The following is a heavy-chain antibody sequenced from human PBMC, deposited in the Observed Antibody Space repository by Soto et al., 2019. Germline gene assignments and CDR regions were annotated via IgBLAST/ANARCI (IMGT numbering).Heavy chain of an antibody. J-gene: IGHJ3*01. V-gene: IGHV3-9*01. CDR2: ISWNSDSI. D-gene: IGHD3-10*01. CDR3: AKDMSDYYGAGTYQGGLDV. Sequence: EVQLVESGGGLVQPGRSLRLSCAASGFTFDDYAMHWVRQAPGKGLEWVSGISWNSDSIGYGDSVKGRFTISSDNAKNSLYLQMNSLRPEDTALYYCAKDMSDYYGAGTYQGGLDVWGQGTRVTVSS. CDR1: GFTFDDYA.